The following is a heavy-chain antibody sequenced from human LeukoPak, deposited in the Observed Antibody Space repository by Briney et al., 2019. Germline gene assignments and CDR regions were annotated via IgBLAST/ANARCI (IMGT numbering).Heavy chain of an antibody. CDR2: MNPNSGNT. D-gene: IGHD5-18*01. Sequence: GASVKVSCKASGYTFTSYDINWVRQATGQGLECMGWMNPNSGNTGYAEKFQGRVTMTRNTSISTAYMELSSLRSEDTAVYYCARGEGSLGLWLQDYWGQGTLVTVSS. V-gene: IGHV1-8*01. CDR1: GYTFTSYD. J-gene: IGHJ4*02. CDR3: ARGEGSLGLWLQDY.